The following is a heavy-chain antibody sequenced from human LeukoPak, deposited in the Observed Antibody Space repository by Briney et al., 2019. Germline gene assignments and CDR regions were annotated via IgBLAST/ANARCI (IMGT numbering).Heavy chain of an antibody. Sequence: GGSLRLSCAASGFTFSTYWMTWVRQAPGKGLEWVANIKQDGSEKYYVDSVKGRFTISRDNAKNSLYLQMNSLRAEDTAVYYCAKNDYGGKDCWGQGTLVTVSS. D-gene: IGHD4-23*01. CDR2: IKQDGSEK. CDR3: AKNDYGGKDC. J-gene: IGHJ4*02. V-gene: IGHV3-7*01. CDR1: GFTFSTYW.